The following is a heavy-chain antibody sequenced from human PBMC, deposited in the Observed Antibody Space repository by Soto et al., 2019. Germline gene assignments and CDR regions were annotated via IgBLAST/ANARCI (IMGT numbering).Heavy chain of an antibody. V-gene: IGHV3-30*18. CDR1: GFTFSSYG. J-gene: IGHJ3*02. CDR3: AKDNEERFLEWLGAFDI. CDR2: ISYDGSNK. D-gene: IGHD3-3*01. Sequence: GGSLRLSCAASGFTFSSYGMHWVRQAPGKGLEWVAVISYDGSNKYYADSVKGRFTISRDNSKNTLYLQMNSLRAEDTAVYYCAKDNEERFLEWLGAFDIWGQGTMVTVSS.